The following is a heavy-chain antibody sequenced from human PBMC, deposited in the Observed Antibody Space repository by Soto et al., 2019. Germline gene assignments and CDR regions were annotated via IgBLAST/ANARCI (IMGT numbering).Heavy chain of an antibody. Sequence: PSETLSLPCAVYGGSFSGYYWSWIRQPPGKGLEWIGEINHSGSTNYNPSLTSRVTISVDTSKTQFSLKLSSVTAADTAVYYCARGLPTATEITIVGGTYQRHRWFDPWGQGTLVTVSS. V-gene: IGHV4-34*01. D-gene: IGHD3-3*01. CDR2: INHSGST. CDR1: GGSFSGYY. J-gene: IGHJ5*02. CDR3: ARGLPTATEITIVGGTYQRHRWFDP.